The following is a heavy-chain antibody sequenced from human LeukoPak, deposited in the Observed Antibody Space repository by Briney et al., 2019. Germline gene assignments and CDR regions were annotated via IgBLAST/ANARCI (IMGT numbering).Heavy chain of an antibody. D-gene: IGHD3-3*01. CDR2: INPNSGGT. Sequence: EASVKVSCKASGYTFTGYYMHWVRQAPGQGLEWMGWINPNSGGTNYAQKFQGRVTMTRDTSISTAYMELSRLRSDDTAVYYCARVPDFWSGYYGGEYYFDCWGQGTLVTVSS. V-gene: IGHV1-2*02. CDR3: ARVPDFWSGYYGGEYYFDC. CDR1: GYTFTGYY. J-gene: IGHJ4*02.